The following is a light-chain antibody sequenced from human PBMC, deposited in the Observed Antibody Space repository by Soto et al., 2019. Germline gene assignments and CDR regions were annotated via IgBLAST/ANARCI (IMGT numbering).Light chain of an antibody. CDR3: QQYNTYSSLT. J-gene: IGKJ4*01. CDR1: QSVSSN. CDR2: GAS. Sequence: EIVMTQSPATLSVSPGERATLSCRASQSVSSNLAWYQQKPGQAPRLLIYGASSRATGIPDRFSGSGSGTDFTLTISSLQPDDFATYYCQQYNTYSSLTFGGGTKVDIK. V-gene: IGKV3D-15*01.